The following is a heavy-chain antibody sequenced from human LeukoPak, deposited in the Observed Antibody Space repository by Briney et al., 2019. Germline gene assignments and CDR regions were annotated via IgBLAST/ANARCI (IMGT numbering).Heavy chain of an antibody. Sequence: GGSLRLSCAASGFTFSSYAMSWVRQAPGKGREWVSAISGSGGSTYYADSVKGRFTISRDNSKNTLYLQMNGLRAEDTAVYYCASSRSISGYSDYWGQGTLVTVSS. CDR1: GFTFSSYA. CDR3: ASSRSISGYSDY. CDR2: ISGSGGST. D-gene: IGHD3-22*01. J-gene: IGHJ4*02. V-gene: IGHV3-23*01.